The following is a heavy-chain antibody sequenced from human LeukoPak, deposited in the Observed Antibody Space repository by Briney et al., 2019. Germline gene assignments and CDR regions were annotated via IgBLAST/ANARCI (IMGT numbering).Heavy chain of an antibody. CDR1: GYTFSRYG. Sequence: ASVKVSCKTSGYTFSRYGISWVRQAPGQGLEWMGWINPNSGGTNYAQKFQGRVTMTRDTSISTAYMELSRLRSDDTAVYYCARGPDIVVVPAAPGWYDYWGQGTLVTVSS. CDR3: ARGPDIVVVPAAPGWYDY. CDR2: INPNSGGT. V-gene: IGHV1-2*02. J-gene: IGHJ4*02. D-gene: IGHD2-2*01.